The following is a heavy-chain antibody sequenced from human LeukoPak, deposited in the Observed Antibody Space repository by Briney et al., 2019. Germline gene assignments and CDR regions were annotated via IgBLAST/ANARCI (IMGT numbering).Heavy chain of an antibody. V-gene: IGHV3-23*01. D-gene: IGHD6-19*01. CDR3: AKSSIAVAGSTPFDY. Sequence: GGSLRLSCAASGFTFSSYAMSWVRQAPGKGLEWVSAISGSGGSTYYADPVRGRFTISRDNSKNTLYLQMNSLRAEDTAVYYCAKSSIAVAGSTPFDYWGQGTLVTVSS. CDR2: ISGSGGST. J-gene: IGHJ4*02. CDR1: GFTFSSYA.